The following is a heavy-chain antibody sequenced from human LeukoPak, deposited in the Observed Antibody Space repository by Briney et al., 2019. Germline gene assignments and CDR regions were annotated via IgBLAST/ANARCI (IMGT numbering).Heavy chain of an antibody. D-gene: IGHD2-15*01. Sequence: SETLSLTRTVSGGSISSSNYWGWIRQPPGKGLEWIGSIYYSGSTYYNPSLKSRVTISVDTSKNQFSLKLSSVTAADTAVYYCARGSQSLGYCSGGSCRAKIFDYWGQGTLVTVSS. CDR2: IYYSGST. CDR1: GGSISSSNY. V-gene: IGHV4-39*07. J-gene: IGHJ4*02. CDR3: ARGSQSLGYCSGGSCRAKIFDY.